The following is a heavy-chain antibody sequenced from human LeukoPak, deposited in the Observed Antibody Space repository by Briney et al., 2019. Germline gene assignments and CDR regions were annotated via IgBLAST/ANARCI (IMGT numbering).Heavy chain of an antibody. CDR2: IYHSEST. J-gene: IGHJ4*02. CDR1: GYSIGSRYY. CDR3: ARDGIVGPTNFDY. D-gene: IGHD3-22*01. Sequence: SVTLSLTCAVSGYSIGSRYYWGWIRQPPGKGVECSGSIYHSESTYYNPSLKSRVTISVDTSKNQFSLKLRSVTAADTAVYYCARDGIVGPTNFDYWGQGTLVTVSS. V-gene: IGHV4-38-2*02.